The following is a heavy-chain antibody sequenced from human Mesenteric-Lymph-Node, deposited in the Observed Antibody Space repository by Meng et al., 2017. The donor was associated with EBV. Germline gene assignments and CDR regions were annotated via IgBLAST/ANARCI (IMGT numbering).Heavy chain of an antibody. Sequence: ITLEASCPTLVNPPKPPTLTCTFSGSSLSTRGVLVGCSRQPPGQALEWLALVYWDDDKRYRPSLKSRLSITKNTSNNQVVLTMADMDPVDTGTYYCAGWSARLEYWGPGTLVTVSS. CDR2: VYWDDDK. D-gene: IGHD3-3*01. CDR3: AGWSARLEY. J-gene: IGHJ4*02. CDR1: GSSLSTRGVL. V-gene: IGHV2-5*02.